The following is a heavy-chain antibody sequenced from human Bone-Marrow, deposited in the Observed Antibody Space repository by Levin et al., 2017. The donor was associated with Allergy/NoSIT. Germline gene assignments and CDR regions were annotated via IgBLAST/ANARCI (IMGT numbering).Heavy chain of an antibody. CDR3: FSGYYHSSGYPDY. Sequence: RGGGREKKGKRLERKVIIYHDDSDTRYSPSFQGQVTISADKSISTAYLQWSSLKASDTAIYYCFSGYYHSSGYPDYWGQGTLVTVSS. D-gene: IGHD3-22*01. V-gene: IGHV5-51*01. CDR2: IYHDDSDT. J-gene: IGHJ4*02.